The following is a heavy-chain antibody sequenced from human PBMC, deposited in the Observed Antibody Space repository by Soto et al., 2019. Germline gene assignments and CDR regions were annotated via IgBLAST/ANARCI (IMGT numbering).Heavy chain of an antibody. V-gene: IGHV1-69*04. D-gene: IGHD1-20*01. Sequence: VASVKVSCKASGYTFRNFGISWVRQAPGQGLEWMGRIIPFFGIANYAQKFQGRVTITADKSTSTAYMELSSLISEDTAVYYCARITGRWPDYWGQGTLVTVSS. CDR3: ARITGRWPDY. J-gene: IGHJ4*02. CDR2: IIPFFGIA. CDR1: GYTFRNFG.